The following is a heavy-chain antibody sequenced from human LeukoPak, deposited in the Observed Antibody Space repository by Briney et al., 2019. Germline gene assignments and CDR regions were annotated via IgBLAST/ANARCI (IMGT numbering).Heavy chain of an antibody. CDR1: GGSISGYY. V-gene: IGHV4-59*08. J-gene: IGHJ4*02. D-gene: IGHD4-23*01. Sequence: SETLSLTCTVSGGSISGYYWSWIRQPPGKGLEWIGYVYYSGYTKYNSSLKSRITISVDTSKNQFSLWLSAATAADTALYYCARYPYGGNSPFDYWGQGTLVTVSS. CDR2: VYYSGYT. CDR3: ARYPYGGNSPFDY.